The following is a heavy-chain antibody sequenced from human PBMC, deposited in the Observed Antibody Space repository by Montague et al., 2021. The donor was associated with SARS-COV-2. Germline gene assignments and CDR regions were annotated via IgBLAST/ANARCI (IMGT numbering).Heavy chain of an antibody. V-gene: IGHV3-30*04. Sequence: SLRLSCAASGFTFSSYAMHWVRQAPGKGLEWVAVISYDGSNKYYADSVKGRFTISRDNSKNTLYLQMNSLRAEDTAVYYCASTLGYCSGGSCYDPGNSYYYGMDVWGQGTTVTVSS. CDR1: GFTFSSYA. CDR2: ISYDGSNK. J-gene: IGHJ6*02. CDR3: ASTLGYCSGGSCYDPGNSYYYGMDV. D-gene: IGHD2-15*01.